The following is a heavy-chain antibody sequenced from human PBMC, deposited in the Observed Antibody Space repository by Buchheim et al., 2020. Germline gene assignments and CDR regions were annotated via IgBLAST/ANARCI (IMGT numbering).Heavy chain of an antibody. V-gene: IGHV4-39*01. J-gene: IGHJ5*02. Sequence: QLQLQESGPRLVKPSETLSLICTVSGGSISSSNYYWGWIRQPPGKGLEWIGSIYYSGSTYYNPSLKSRVTISIDTSKNQFSLKWTSVTATDTAVYYCASSSWYYNTWFDPWGQGTL. CDR1: GGSISSSNYY. CDR3: ASSSWYYNTWFDP. CDR2: IYYSGST. D-gene: IGHD6-13*01.